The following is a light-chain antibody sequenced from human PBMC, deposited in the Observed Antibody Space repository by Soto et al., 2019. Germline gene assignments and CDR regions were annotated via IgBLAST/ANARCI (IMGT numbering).Light chain of an antibody. J-gene: IGLJ2*01. CDR1: SSNIRNNY. CDR2: DNN. CDR3: GTWDSSLSAGV. V-gene: IGLV1-51*01. Sequence: QSVLTQPPSVSAAPGQKVTISCSGSSSNIRNNYVSWYQQLPGTAPKLLIYDNNKRPSGIPDRFSGSKSGTSATLDITGLQTGDEADYYCGTWDSSLSAGVFGGGTQLTVL.